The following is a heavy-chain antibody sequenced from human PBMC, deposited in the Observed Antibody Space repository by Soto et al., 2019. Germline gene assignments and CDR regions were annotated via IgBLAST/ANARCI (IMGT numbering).Heavy chain of an antibody. CDR1: GGTFSTYA. V-gene: IGHV1-69*06. Sequence: QVQLLQSGAEVKKPVSSVKVSCKASGGTFSTYAISWVRQAPGQGLEWMGGIIPIFATPSYAQKFPGRVTITADKSTSTAYMELSSLRSEDTAVYYCAREGPVAGNYGMDVWGQGTTVTVSS. D-gene: IGHD6-19*01. CDR2: IIPIFATP. J-gene: IGHJ6*02. CDR3: AREGPVAGNYGMDV.